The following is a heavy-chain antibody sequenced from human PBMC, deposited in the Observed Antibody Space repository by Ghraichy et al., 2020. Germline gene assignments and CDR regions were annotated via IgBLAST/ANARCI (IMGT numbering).Heavy chain of an antibody. CDR3: ARDKRPHSSTWFYY. Sequence: SETLSLTCTVSGDSINPFYWSWIRQPPGKGLEWIGCIYYSGYTTYNPSLKSRATISVDTSKNQFSLNLTSVTAADTAMYYCARDKRPHSSTWFYYWGQGTLVTVSS. D-gene: IGHD6-13*01. V-gene: IGHV4-59*01. CDR1: GDSINPFY. J-gene: IGHJ4*02. CDR2: IYYSGYT.